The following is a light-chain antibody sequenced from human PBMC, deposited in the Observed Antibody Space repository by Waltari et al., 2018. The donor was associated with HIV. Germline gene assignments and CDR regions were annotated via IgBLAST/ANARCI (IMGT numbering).Light chain of an antibody. Sequence: QSALTQPASVSGSPGQSITISCIGSSNDVGDYNQVAWYQQHPDKAPKLLIYDVTNRPPGVSNRFSCSKSGNTASLAISGLQAEDEADYFCTAYKYSTRSYVFGTGTKVTVL. CDR2: DVT. V-gene: IGLV2-14*03. CDR3: TAYKYSTRSYV. J-gene: IGLJ1*01. CDR1: SNDVGDYNQ.